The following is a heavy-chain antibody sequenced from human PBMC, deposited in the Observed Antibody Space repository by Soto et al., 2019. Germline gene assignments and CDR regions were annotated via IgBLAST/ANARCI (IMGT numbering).Heavy chain of an antibody. CDR2: ISYDGSNK. Sequence: GGSLRLSCAASGFTFSSYGMHWVRQAPGKGLEWVAVISYDGSNKYYADSVKGRFTISRDNSKNTLYLQMNSLRAEDTAVYYCAKEEDSSSWDYFDYWGQGTLVTVSS. CDR3: AKEEDSSSWDYFDY. J-gene: IGHJ4*02. D-gene: IGHD6-13*01. CDR1: GFTFSSYG. V-gene: IGHV3-30*18.